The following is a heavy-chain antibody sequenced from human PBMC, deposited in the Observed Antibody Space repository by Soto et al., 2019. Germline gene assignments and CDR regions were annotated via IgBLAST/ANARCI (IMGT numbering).Heavy chain of an antibody. CDR1: GGSISSGGYY. CDR2: IYYSGST. V-gene: IGHV4-31*03. Sequence: SETLSLTCTVSGGSISSGGYYWSWIRQHPGKGLEWIGYIYYSGSTYYNPSLKSRVTISVDTSKNQFSLKLSSVTAADTAVYYCARAYYDSSGFEWFDPWGQGTLVTVSS. CDR3: ARAYYDSSGFEWFDP. J-gene: IGHJ5*02. D-gene: IGHD3-22*01.